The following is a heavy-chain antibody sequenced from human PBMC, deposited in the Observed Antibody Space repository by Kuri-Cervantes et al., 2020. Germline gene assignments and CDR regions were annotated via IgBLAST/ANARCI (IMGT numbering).Heavy chain of an antibody. V-gene: IGHV3-30-3*01. D-gene: IGHD3-3*01. CDR2: ISYDGSNK. J-gene: IGHJ6*03. CDR3: ARDGTTRFGVVPYYYYYMDV. CDR1: GGSFSGYY. Sequence: LSLTCAVYGGSFSGYYWSWIRQPPGKGLEWVAIISYDGSNKYYADSVKGRFTISRDNSKNTLYLQMNSLRAEDTAVYYCARDGTTRFGVVPYYYYYMDVWGKGTTVTVSS.